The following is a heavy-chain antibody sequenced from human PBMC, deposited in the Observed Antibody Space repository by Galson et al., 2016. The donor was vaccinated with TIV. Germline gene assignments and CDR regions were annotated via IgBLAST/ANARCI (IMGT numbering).Heavy chain of an antibody. CDR1: GYTFITYY. CDR3: AVWSNIYYFAL. V-gene: IGHV1-46*01. CDR2: IDPSSGGT. J-gene: IGHJ4*02. D-gene: IGHD2-21*01. Sequence: SVKVSCKASGYTFITYYMHWVRQAPGQGLEWVGVIDPSSGGTTYAQKFQARVTMTRDTSTSTVYMDLSSLRSDDTAVFYCAVWSNIYYFALWGQGTLITVSS.